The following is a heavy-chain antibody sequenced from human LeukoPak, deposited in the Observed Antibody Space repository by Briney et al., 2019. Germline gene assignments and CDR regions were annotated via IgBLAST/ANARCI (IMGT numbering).Heavy chain of an antibody. CDR3: ARDPRS. J-gene: IGHJ5*02. Sequence: ASAKVSCKASGYTFSTNYMHWVRQAPGQGLEWMGKINPSGGSTSSAQKFQGRLTMTMDTSTSTGYMELSSLSSEDTAVYYCARDPRSWGQGTLVIVSS. CDR1: GYTFSTNY. V-gene: IGHV1-46*01. CDR2: INPSGGST.